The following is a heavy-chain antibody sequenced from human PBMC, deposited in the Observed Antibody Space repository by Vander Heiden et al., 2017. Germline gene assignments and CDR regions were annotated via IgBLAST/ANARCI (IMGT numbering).Heavy chain of an antibody. CDR2: MNTNSGNT. J-gene: IGHJ5*02. V-gene: IGHV1-8*01. CDR1: GYTFTSYD. CDR3: ASEGQNLP. Sequence: QVQLLQSGAEVKKPVASVKVSCKPSGYTFTSYDINWVRQATGQGLEWMGWMNTNSGNTGYAQKFQGRFTMTRNTSISTAQMELSSLRSEDTAVYYCASEGQNLPWGQGTLVAVSS.